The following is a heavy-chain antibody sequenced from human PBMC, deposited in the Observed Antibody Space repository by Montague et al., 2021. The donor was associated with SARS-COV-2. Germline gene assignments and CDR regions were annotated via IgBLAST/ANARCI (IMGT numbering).Heavy chain of an antibody. V-gene: IGHV3-33*01. CDR3: ARDLESGRYFDY. D-gene: IGHD3-3*01. CDR1: GFAFNVWG. J-gene: IGHJ4*02. Sequence: SLRLSCAASGFAFNVWGMHWVRQAPGKGLEWVAVMGHDGGHSDYVDSVKGRLTISRDNSKNTLYLQMNSLRAEDTAIYYCARDLESGRYFDYWGQGTLVTVSS. CDR2: MGHDGGHS.